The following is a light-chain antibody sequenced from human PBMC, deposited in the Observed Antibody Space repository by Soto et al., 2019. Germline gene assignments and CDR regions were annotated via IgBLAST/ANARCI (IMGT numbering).Light chain of an antibody. CDR1: QSIGTW. V-gene: IGKV1-5*03. CDR3: QKYNSDFSWT. CDR2: KAS. J-gene: IGKJ1*01. Sequence: DIHMTQSPSTLSASVGDRVTITCRASQSIGTWLAWFPQKPGKAPKVLISKASTLESGAPSRYSGSGSGTEFTLTISSLQPDDFATYFCQKYNSDFSWTFGKGTKVEIK.